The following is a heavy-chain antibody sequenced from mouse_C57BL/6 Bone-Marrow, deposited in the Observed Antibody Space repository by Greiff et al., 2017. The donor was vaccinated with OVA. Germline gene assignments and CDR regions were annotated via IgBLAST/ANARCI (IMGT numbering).Heavy chain of an antibody. CDR3: TRGYSNYYAMDY. V-gene: IGHV1-15*01. Sequence: VQLQQSGAELVRPGASVTLSCKASGYTFTDYEMHWVKQTPVHGLEWIGAIDPETGGSAYNQKFKGKAILTADKSSSTAYNEHRSLTSEDSAVYYGTRGYSNYYAMDYWGQGTSVTVSS. D-gene: IGHD2-5*01. J-gene: IGHJ4*01. CDR1: GYTFTDYE. CDR2: IDPETGGS.